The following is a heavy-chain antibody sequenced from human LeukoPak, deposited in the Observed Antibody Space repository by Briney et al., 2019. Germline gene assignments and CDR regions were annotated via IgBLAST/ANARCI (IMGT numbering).Heavy chain of an antibody. J-gene: IGHJ4*02. CDR2: INTNTGNP. CDR3: ARVSYSYGASGRVFNY. CDR1: GYTFTSYA. D-gene: IGHD5-18*01. Sequence: GASVKVSCKASGYTFTSYAMNWVRQAPGQGLEWMGRINTNTGNPTYAQGFTGRFVFSLDTSVSTAYLQISSLKAEDTAVYYCARVSYSYGASGRVFNYWGQGTLVTVSS. V-gene: IGHV7-4-1*02.